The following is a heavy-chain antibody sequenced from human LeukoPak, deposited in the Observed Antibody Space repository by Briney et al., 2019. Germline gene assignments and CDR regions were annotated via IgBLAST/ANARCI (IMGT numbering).Heavy chain of an antibody. CDR1: GGSISSSSYY. D-gene: IGHD1-26*01. CDR2: IYYSGST. J-gene: IGHJ3*02. V-gene: IGHV4-39*07. CDR3: ARDDILDAFDI. Sequence: PSETLSLTCTVSGGSISSSSYYWGWIRQPPGKGLEWIGSIYYSGSTYYNPSLKSRVTISVDTSKNQFSLKLSSVTAADTAVYYCARDDILDAFDIWGLGTMVTVSS.